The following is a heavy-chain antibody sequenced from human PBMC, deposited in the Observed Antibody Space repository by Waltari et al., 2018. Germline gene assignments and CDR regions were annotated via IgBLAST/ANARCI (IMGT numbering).Heavy chain of an antibody. Sequence: EVQLVESGGGLIQPGGSLRLSCAASGFTVSSNYMSWVRQAPGKGLELVSVIYSGGSTYYADSVKGRFTIARDNAKNSLYLQMNSLRAEDTALYYCAKDNGYYDSSGRPFDYWGQGTLVTVSS. CDR1: GFTVSSNY. J-gene: IGHJ4*02. D-gene: IGHD3-22*01. CDR3: AKDNGYYDSSGRPFDY. V-gene: IGHV3-53*01. CDR2: IYSGGST.